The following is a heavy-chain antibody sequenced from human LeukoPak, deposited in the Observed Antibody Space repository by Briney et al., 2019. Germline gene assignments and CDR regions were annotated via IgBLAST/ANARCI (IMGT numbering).Heavy chain of an antibody. J-gene: IGHJ5*02. CDR1: GFSLSTSGVG. CDR2: IYWSDDK. V-gene: IGHV2-5*01. D-gene: IGHD3-10*01. CDR3: AHTRYYGSETDWFDP. Sequence: ESGPTLVNPTQTLTLTCTFSGFSLSTSGVGVGWIRQPPGRALEWLALIYWSDDKRYSPSLKSRLTITKATYKNQVVLTMTNMDPGDTATYYCAHTRYYGSETDWFDPWGQGTLVTVSS.